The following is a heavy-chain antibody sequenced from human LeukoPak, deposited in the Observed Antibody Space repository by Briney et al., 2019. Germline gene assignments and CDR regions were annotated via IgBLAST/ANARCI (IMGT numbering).Heavy chain of an antibody. V-gene: IGHV1-18*01. J-gene: IGHJ4*02. Sequence: ASVKVSCKASGCTFTRYGITWVRQAPGQGLEWMGWISAYNGNTNYAHKVQGRVTMTTDTSTRTAYMELRSLSSDDTAVYYCARDNSAISDCSSASCFRFKYWGQGTLVTVSS. CDR1: GCTFTRYG. CDR2: ISAYNGNT. CDR3: ARDNSAISDCSSASCFRFKY. D-gene: IGHD2-2*01.